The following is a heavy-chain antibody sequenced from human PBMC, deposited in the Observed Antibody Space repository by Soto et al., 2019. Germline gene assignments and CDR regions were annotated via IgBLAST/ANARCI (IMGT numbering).Heavy chain of an antibody. CDR1: GYTFTSYA. D-gene: IGHD3-22*01. CDR2: INAGNGNT. Sequence: ASVKVSCKASGYTFTSYAMHWVRQAPGQRLEWMGWINAGNGNTKYSQKFQGRVTITRDTSASTAYMELSSLRSEDTAVYYCARGSRYDSSGYYPYYFDYWGQGTLVTV. J-gene: IGHJ4*02. CDR3: ARGSRYDSSGYYPYYFDY. V-gene: IGHV1-3*01.